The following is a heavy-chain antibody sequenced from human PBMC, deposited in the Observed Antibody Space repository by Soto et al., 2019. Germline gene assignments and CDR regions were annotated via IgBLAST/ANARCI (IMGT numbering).Heavy chain of an antibody. J-gene: IGHJ4*02. D-gene: IGHD3-10*01. CDR1: GYTFTSYG. Sequence: ASVKVCCKASGYTFTSYGISWVRQAPGQGLEWMGWISAYNGNTNYAQKLQGRVTMTTDTSTSTAYMELRSLRSDDTAVYYCAGGWFGEFLYYFDYWGQGTLVTVSS. CDR2: ISAYNGNT. V-gene: IGHV1-18*01. CDR3: AGGWFGEFLYYFDY.